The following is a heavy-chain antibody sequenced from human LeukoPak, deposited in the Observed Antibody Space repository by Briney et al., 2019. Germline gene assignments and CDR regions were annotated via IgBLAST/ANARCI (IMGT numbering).Heavy chain of an antibody. Sequence: SETLSLTCALYGGSFSGYYWSWIRQPPGKGLEWIGEINHSGSTNYSPSPQSRVTISLDTSKNQFSLKLSSVTAADTAVYYCARGSRLTGTFDIWGQGTMVTVSS. V-gene: IGHV4-34*01. CDR3: ARGSRLTGTFDI. J-gene: IGHJ3*02. D-gene: IGHD3-9*01. CDR2: INHSGST. CDR1: GGSFSGYY.